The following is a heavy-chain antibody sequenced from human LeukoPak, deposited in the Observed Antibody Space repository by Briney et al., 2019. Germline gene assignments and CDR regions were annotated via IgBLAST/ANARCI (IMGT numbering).Heavy chain of an antibody. Sequence: GRSLRLSCAASGFIFNDFGMHWVRQAPDKGLEWVAVMSSDGDNIYHADSVKGRFTISRDTSKNTLYLQMNSLRAEDTAVYYCAKGGYRYHWGGYFDYWGQGTLVTVSS. CDR1: GFIFNDFG. CDR2: MSSDGDNI. J-gene: IGHJ4*02. CDR3: AKGGYRYHWGGYFDY. D-gene: IGHD5-18*01. V-gene: IGHV3-30*18.